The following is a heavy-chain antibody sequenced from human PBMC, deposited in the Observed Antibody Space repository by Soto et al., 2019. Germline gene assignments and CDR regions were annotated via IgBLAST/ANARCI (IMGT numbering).Heavy chain of an antibody. Sequence: GGSLRLSCVGSGFSFEDYAMHWVRQAPGKGLEWVAGISWDSVSMGYADSVKGRFTISRDNGKKSLYLQLASLREEDTARYYCAKVGEETTTAGFVDSWGQGTRVTVSS. D-gene: IGHD1-1*01. CDR3: AKVGEETTTAGFVDS. CDR1: GFSFEDYA. CDR2: ISWDSVSM. J-gene: IGHJ4*02. V-gene: IGHV3-9*01.